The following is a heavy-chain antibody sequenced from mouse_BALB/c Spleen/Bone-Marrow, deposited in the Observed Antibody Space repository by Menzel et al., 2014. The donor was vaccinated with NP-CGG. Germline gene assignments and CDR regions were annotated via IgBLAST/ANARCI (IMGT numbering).Heavy chain of an antibody. Sequence: EVQGVESGGGLVQPGGSLKLSCAASGFDFSRYWMTWVRQAPGKGLEWIGEINPDSSTINYTPSLKDKFIISRDNAKNTLYLQMSKVGYEDAALYYCARPGYYGYQDVWGAGTTVTVSS. V-gene: IGHV4-1*02. CDR3: ARPGYYGYQDV. J-gene: IGHJ1*01. D-gene: IGHD1-2*01. CDR1: GFDFSRYW. CDR2: INPDSSTI.